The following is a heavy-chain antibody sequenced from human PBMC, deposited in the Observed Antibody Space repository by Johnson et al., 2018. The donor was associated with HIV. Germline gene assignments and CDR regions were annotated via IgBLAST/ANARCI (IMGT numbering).Heavy chain of an antibody. CDR2: ISYDGSNK. J-gene: IGHJ3*02. Sequence: QVQLVESGGGLVKPGGSLRLSCAASGFTFSSYGMHCVRQAPGKGLEWVSFISYDGSNKYYADSVRGRVTISRDNSKNTLYLQMNSLRAEDTAVYYCAKLQHSYGYAAFDIWGQGTMVTVSS. CDR1: GFTFSSYG. V-gene: IGHV3-30*18. CDR3: AKLQHSYGYAAFDI. D-gene: IGHD5-18*01.